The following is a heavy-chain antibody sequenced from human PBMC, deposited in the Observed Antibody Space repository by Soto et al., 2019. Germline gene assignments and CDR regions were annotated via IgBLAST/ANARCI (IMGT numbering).Heavy chain of an antibody. Sequence: SETLSLTCAVYGGSFSGYYWSWIRQPPGKGLEWIGEINHSGSTNYNPSLKSRVTISVDTSKNQFSLKLSSVTAADTAVYYCVRPLTGDRGHAFDIWGQGTMVTVSS. D-gene: IGHD7-27*01. CDR1: GGSFSGYY. CDR3: VRPLTGDRGHAFDI. J-gene: IGHJ3*02. V-gene: IGHV4-34*01. CDR2: INHSGST.